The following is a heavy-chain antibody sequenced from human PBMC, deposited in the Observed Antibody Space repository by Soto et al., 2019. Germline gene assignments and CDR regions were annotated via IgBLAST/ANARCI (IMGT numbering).Heavy chain of an antibody. Sequence: GQSRKISCKGSGYSFTSYWIAWVRQMPGKGQERMGIIYPGDSDTRYSPSFQGHVTISAEKSISTAYLQWSSLKASDTAMYYCARRGSTSSLYCYAMDVWARGTTVPVSS. CDR3: ARRGSTSSLYCYAMDV. V-gene: IGHV5-51*01. J-gene: IGHJ6*02. CDR2: IYPGDSDT. D-gene: IGHD6-6*01. CDR1: GYSFTSYW.